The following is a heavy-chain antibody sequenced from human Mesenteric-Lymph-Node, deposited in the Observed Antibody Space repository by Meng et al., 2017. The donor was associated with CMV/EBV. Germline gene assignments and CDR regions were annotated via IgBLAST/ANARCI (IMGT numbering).Heavy chain of an antibody. Sequence: SGPTLVKPTQTLTLTCTFSGFSLSTSGVGVGWIRQPSGKALEWLALIYWNDDKRYSPSLKSRLTITKDTSKNQVVLTMTNMDPVDTATYYCAHSLMITFGGVIVRNFDYWGQGTLVTVSS. CDR3: AHSLMITFGGVIVRNFDY. CDR1: GFSLSTSGVG. V-gene: IGHV2-5*01. D-gene: IGHD3-16*02. J-gene: IGHJ4*02. CDR2: IYWNDDK.